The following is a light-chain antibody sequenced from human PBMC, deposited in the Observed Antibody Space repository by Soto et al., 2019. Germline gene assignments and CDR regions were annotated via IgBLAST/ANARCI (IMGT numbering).Light chain of an antibody. V-gene: IGKV1-5*01. CDR1: QSISGW. J-gene: IGKJ1*01. CDR3: QQYNSYPWT. CDR2: DAS. Sequence: DIQMTQSPSTLSASVGDRVTITCQASQSISGWLAWYQQKPGKAPKLLIYDASSLESGVPSRFSGSGSGTEFTLTISSLQPDDFATYYCQQYNSYPWTFGQGTRWIS.